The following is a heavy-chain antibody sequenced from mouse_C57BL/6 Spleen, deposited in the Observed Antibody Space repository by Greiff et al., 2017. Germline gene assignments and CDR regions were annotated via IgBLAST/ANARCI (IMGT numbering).Heavy chain of an antibody. V-gene: IGHV1-64*01. CDR3: AGALITAVVATDWYFDV. CDR2: IHPNSGST. Sequence: VQLQQPGAELVKPGASVTLSCKASGYTFTSYWMHWVKQRPGQGLEWIGMIHPNSGSTNYNEKFKSKATLTVDKSSSTAYMQLSSLTSESSAVYYCAGALITAVVATDWYFDVWGIGTTVTVSS. CDR1: GYTFTSYW. J-gene: IGHJ1*03. D-gene: IGHD1-1*01.